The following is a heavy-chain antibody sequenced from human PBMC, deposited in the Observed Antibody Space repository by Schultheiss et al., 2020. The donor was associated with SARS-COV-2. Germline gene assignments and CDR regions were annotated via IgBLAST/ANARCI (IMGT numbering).Heavy chain of an antibody. V-gene: IGHV4-34*01. CDR2: INHSGST. D-gene: IGHD1-7*01. CDR3: ASETTTADY. CDR1: GGSFSGYY. J-gene: IGHJ4*02. Sequence: SQTLSLTCAVYGGSFSGYYWSWIRQPPGKGLEWIGEINHSGSTNYNPSLKSRVTISVDTSKNQFSLKLSSVTAADTAVYYCASETTTADYWGQGTLVTVSS.